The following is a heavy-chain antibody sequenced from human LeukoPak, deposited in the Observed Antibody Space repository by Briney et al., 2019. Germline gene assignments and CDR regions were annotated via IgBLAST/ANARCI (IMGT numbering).Heavy chain of an antibody. CDR2: ISSSSSYI. CDR3: APWGFSGSYWEYYFDY. D-gene: IGHD1-26*01. CDR1: GFTFSSYS. Sequence: GGSLRLSCAASGFTFSSYSMNWVRQAPGKGLEWVSSISSSSSYIYYADSVKGRFTISRDNAKNSLYLQMNSLRAEDTAVYYCAPWGFSGSYWEYYFDYWGQGTLVTVSS. J-gene: IGHJ4*02. V-gene: IGHV3-21*01.